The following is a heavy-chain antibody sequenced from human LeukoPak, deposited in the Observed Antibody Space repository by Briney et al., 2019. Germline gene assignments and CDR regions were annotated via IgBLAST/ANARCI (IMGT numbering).Heavy chain of an antibody. J-gene: IGHJ6*03. CDR1: GGSFSCYY. CDR2: INRSGST. CDR3: ARAGISTTVIYYFDYMDV. Sequence: SETLSLTCAVYGGSFSCYYWRWIPQPPGKGLEWIGHINRSGSTNYNPSLKSRVTISEDTAKNQFCLKLSSVTAADTAVYYCARAGISTTVIYYFDYMDVWGKGTTVTISS. D-gene: IGHD4-17*01. V-gene: IGHV4-34*01.